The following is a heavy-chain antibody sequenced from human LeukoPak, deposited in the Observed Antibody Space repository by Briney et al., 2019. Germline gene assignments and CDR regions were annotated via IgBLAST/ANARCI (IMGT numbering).Heavy chain of an antibody. CDR2: IIPILGIA. Sequence: ASVKVSCKPSGDTFSSYAIRWVRQAPGQGLEWVGRIIPILGIANYAQKFQGRVTITADKSTSTAYMELSSLRSEDTAVYYCARWRSGSFFDYWGQGTLVTVSS. J-gene: IGHJ4*02. CDR3: ARWRSGSFFDY. D-gene: IGHD1-26*01. V-gene: IGHV1-69*04. CDR1: GDTFSSYA.